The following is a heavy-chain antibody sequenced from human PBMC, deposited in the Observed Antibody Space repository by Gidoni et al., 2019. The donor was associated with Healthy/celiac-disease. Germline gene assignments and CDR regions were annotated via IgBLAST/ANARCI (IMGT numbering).Heavy chain of an antibody. CDR3: AKQDAVAGSFDY. D-gene: IGHD6-19*01. CDR1: GFTFSSYA. V-gene: IGHV3-23*01. CDR2: ISGSGGST. Sequence: EVQLLESGGGLVQPGGSLRLSCAAPGFTFSSYAMSWVRQAPGQGLEWVSAISGSGGSTYYADSVKGRFTISRDNSKNTLYLQMNSLRAEDTAVYYCAKQDAVAGSFDYWGQGTLVTVSS. J-gene: IGHJ4*02.